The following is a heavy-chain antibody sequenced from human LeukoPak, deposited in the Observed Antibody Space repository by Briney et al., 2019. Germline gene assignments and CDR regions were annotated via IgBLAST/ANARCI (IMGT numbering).Heavy chain of an antibody. J-gene: IGHJ4*02. CDR1: GFTFSDYY. D-gene: IGHD6-13*01. CDR2: ISSSGSTI. CDR3: ARFSGIAAAGTRGLDY. Sequence: GGSLRLSCAASGFTFSDYYMSWIRQAPGKGLEWVSYISSSGSTIYYADSVKGRFTISRDNSKNTLYLQMNSLRAEDTAVYYCARFSGIAAAGTRGLDYWGQGTLVTVSS. V-gene: IGHV3-11*01.